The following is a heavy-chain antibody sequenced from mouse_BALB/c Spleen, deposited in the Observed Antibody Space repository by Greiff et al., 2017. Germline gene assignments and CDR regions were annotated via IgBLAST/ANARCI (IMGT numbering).Heavy chain of an antibody. J-gene: IGHJ3*01. V-gene: IGHV1-7*01. CDR1: GYTFTSYW. D-gene: IGHD3-1*01. CDR2: INPSTGYT. Sequence: QVQLKQSGAELAKPGASVKMSCKASGYTFTSYWMHWVKQRPGQGLEWIGYINPSTGYTEYNQKFKDKATLTADKSSSTAYMQLSSLTSEDSAVYYCSGWFAYWGQGTLVTVSA. CDR3: SGWFAY.